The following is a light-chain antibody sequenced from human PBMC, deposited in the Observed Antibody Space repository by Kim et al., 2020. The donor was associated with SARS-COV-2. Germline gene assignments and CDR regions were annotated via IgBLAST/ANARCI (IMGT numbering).Light chain of an antibody. V-gene: IGLV2-14*03. CDR2: DVT. J-gene: IGLJ3*02. Sequence: GQSITLSCTETSIDIGTYNYVAWYQQHPGKVPKVMIYDVTKRPSGVSDRFSGSKSANTASLTISGLQAEDEADYYCTSYTTSTTWVIGGGTQLTVL. CDR1: SIDIGTYNY. CDR3: TSYTTSTTWV.